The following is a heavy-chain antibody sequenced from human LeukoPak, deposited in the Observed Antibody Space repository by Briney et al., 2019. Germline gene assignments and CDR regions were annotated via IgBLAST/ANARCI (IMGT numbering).Heavy chain of an antibody. CDR3: ASSTAMANDAFDI. Sequence: SETLSLTCTVSGGSISSYYWSWIRQPPGKGLEWIGYIYYSGSTNYNPSLKSRVTISVDTSKNQFSLKLSSVTAADTAVYYCASSTAMANDAFDIWGQGTMVTVSS. CDR1: GGSISSYY. J-gene: IGHJ3*02. V-gene: IGHV4-59*01. CDR2: IYYSGST. D-gene: IGHD5-18*01.